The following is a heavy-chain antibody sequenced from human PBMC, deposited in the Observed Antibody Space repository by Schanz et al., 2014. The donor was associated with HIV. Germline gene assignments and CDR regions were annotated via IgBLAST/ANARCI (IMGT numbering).Heavy chain of an antibody. D-gene: IGHD6-13*01. Sequence: QVQLVQSGAEVQKTGSSVKVSCKASGGTFRSNAITWVRQAPGQGLEWMGGIIPLFGTSNYAQKFQGRATITADESTSTAYMELSSLRSEDTAVYYCARDSPVAAGTLDYWGQGTLVTVSS. CDR2: IIPLFGTS. CDR1: GGTFRSNA. V-gene: IGHV1-69*01. CDR3: ARDSPVAAGTLDY. J-gene: IGHJ4*02.